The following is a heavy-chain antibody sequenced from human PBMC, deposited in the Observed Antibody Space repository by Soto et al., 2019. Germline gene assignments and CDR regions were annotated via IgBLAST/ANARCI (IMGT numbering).Heavy chain of an antibody. CDR2: ISAHDGNT. D-gene: IGHD6-19*01. CDR1: GYTFTTYG. V-gene: IGHV1-18*01. Sequence: QVQLVQSGAEVRKPGASVKVACKASGYTFTTYGISWVRRAPGQGLEWMGWISAHDGNTNYAQKFQCRVSMTIDTSTTTAYMELRSLRSDDTAVYYCARDYPGGQWLVRYFEYWGQGTLVTVSS. CDR3: ARDYPGGQWLVRYFEY. J-gene: IGHJ4*02.